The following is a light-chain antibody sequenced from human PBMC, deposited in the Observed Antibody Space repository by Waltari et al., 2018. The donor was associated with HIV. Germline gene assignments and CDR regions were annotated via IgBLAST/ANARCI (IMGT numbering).Light chain of an antibody. CDR1: NIGSKN. Sequence: SYVLTQPPSVSVAPGKTARITCGGNNIGSKNVHWYQQKPGQAPVLVIYDDRDRPSGIPERFSGSNSGNTATLTISRVEAGDEADYYCQVWDSSSDLWVFGGGTKLTVL. V-gene: IGLV3-21*04. CDR2: DDR. CDR3: QVWDSSSDLWV. J-gene: IGLJ3*02.